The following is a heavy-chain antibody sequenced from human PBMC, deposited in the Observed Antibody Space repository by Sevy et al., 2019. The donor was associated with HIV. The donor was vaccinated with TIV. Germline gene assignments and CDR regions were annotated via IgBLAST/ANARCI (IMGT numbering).Heavy chain of an antibody. CDR1: GFTFSNYA. CDR2: ISGSAHRT. V-gene: IGHV3-23*01. J-gene: IGHJ4*02. Sequence: GGSLRLSCAASGFTFSNYAMSWVRQTPGKGLEWVSAISGSAHRTYYTDSVKGRFTISRDNSKNMLFLQRNSLRAEDTAVYYCVKEVSEYSYSDYWGQGTLVTVSS. D-gene: IGHD5-18*01. CDR3: VKEVSEYSYSDY.